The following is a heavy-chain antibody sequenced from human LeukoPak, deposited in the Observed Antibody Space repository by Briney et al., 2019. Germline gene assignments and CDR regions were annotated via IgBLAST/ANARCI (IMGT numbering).Heavy chain of an antibody. CDR1: GFTFSSYA. Sequence: GGSLRLSCAASGFTFSSYAMHWVRQAPGKGLEYVSAISSNGGSTYYANSVKGRFTISRDNSKNTLYLQMGSLRAEDMAVYYWARVSRAGVGAYGGQGTLVTVSS. J-gene: IGHJ4*02. D-gene: IGHD3-16*01. CDR2: ISSNGGST. V-gene: IGHV3-64*01. CDR3: ARVSRAGVGAY.